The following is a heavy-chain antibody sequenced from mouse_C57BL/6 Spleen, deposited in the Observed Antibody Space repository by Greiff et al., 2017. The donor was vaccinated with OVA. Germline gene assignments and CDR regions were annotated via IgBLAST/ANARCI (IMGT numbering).Heavy chain of an antibody. D-gene: IGHD2-3*01. Sequence: EVQLQQSGPELVKPGASVKISCKASGYSFTGYYMNWVKQSPEKSLEWIGEINPSTGGTTYNQKFKAKATLTVDKSSSTAYMQLQSLTSEDSAVDCCARGWLLPYFGYWGQGTTLTVSS. J-gene: IGHJ2*01. CDR2: INPSTGGT. CDR1: GYSFTGYY. CDR3: ARGWLLPYFGY. V-gene: IGHV1-42*01.